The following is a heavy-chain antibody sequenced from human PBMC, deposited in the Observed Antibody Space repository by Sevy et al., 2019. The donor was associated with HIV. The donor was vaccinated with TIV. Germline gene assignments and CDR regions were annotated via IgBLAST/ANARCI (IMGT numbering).Heavy chain of an antibody. Sequence: SETLSLTCLVSGGSFRSSTYYWGWIRQPPGKGLEWIGGIYYSGGTYYNPSLKPRVTISVDTSKNQFFLKLSSVTAADTALYYCARPMVKSTYDTSDTWGQGTMVTVSS. J-gene: IGHJ3*02. CDR2: IYYSGGT. V-gene: IGHV4-39*01. D-gene: IGHD3-16*01. CDR1: GGSFRSSTYY. CDR3: ARPMVKSTYDTSDT.